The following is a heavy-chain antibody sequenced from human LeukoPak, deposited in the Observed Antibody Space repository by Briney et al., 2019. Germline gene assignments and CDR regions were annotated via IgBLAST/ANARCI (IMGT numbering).Heavy chain of an antibody. CDR1: GGSISSYY. Sequence: PSETLSLTCTVSGGSISSYYWAWLRQPPGKGLEWIGSVYYSGSIKYNPSLKGRVSISRDMSKNQFSLNLNSVNATDTAVYYCARRDYAAWFDPWGQGTLVTVSS. V-gene: IGHV4-39*07. J-gene: IGHJ5*02. CDR3: ARRDYAAWFDP. CDR2: VYYSGSI. D-gene: IGHD4/OR15-4a*01.